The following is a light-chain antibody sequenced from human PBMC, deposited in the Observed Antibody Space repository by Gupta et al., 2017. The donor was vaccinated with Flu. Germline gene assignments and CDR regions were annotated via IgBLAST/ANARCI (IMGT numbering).Light chain of an antibody. Sequence: GDTATLSCRASHGVASSVAWYQQIPGQAPRLLIYGPSTRAPGIPARFSGSGSGTEFTLTISSLQSEDFGLYFCQQYNHWPLTFGQGTRLEIK. V-gene: IGKV3-15*01. CDR2: GPS. CDR3: QQYNHWPLT. CDR1: HGVASS. J-gene: IGKJ5*01.